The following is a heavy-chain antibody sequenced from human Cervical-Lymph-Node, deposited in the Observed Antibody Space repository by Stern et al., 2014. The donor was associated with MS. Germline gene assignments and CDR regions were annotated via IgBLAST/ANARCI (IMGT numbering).Heavy chain of an antibody. CDR1: GYTFTRYS. CDR3: VREDLCHYHYAMDV. V-gene: IGHV7-4-1*02. Sequence: QVQLGQSGSELKKPGASVKVSCKASGYTFTRYSINWVRQAPGQGLEWMGWVNINTGNPRYAQNFQGRFVFSLNTSVSTAYLQISSLKAEDTAVYYCVREDLCHYHYAMDVWGQGTTVTVSS. D-gene: IGHD2-2*01. CDR2: VNINTGNP. J-gene: IGHJ6*02.